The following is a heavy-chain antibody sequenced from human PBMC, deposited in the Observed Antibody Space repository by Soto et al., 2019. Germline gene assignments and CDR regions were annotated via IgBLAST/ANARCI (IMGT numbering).Heavy chain of an antibody. CDR3: ARRGSGHTFDY. CDR2: IYEGGTT. V-gene: IGHV4-39*01. Sequence: QLQLQESGPGLVKPSETLSLTCAVSGASISRTGFHWGWIRQPPGQGLEWIGSIYEGGTTFYNSSLKNRVTISADTSKNHFSLKLNSVTAADTAVYFCARRGSGHTFDYWGQGTLVTVSS. D-gene: IGHD3-10*01. CDR1: GASISRTGFH. J-gene: IGHJ4*02.